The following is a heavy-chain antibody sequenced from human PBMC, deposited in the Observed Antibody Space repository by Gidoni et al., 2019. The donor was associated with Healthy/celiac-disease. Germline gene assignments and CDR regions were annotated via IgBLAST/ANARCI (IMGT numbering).Heavy chain of an antibody. Sequence: QVQLVQSGAEVKKPGSSVTVSCKASGGTFSGYTISWVRQAPGQGIEWMGRILPILGIANYAQKSQGRATITADNSTSTAYMELSSLRSEDTAVYYCARGGYLGRIQQLGSLYYYYGMDVWGQVTTVTVSS. CDR1: GGTFSGYT. V-gene: IGHV1-69*02. CDR3: ARGGYLGRIQQLGSLYYYYGMDV. CDR2: ILPILGIA. J-gene: IGHJ6*02. D-gene: IGHD6-6*01.